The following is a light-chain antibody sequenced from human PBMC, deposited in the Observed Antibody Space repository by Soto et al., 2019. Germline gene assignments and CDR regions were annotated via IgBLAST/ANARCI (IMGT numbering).Light chain of an antibody. V-gene: IGLV2-14*01. CDR1: SSDIGAYDY. CDR2: EVN. CDR3: CSFTTTSTHV. J-gene: IGLJ1*01. Sequence: SALTQPASVTGSPGQSITISCTGTSSDIGAYDYVFWFQQHPGKAPKLMISEVNNRPSGVSNRFSGSKSGNTAYLTISGLQVEDEAEYFCCSFTTTSTHVFGTGTKVTVL.